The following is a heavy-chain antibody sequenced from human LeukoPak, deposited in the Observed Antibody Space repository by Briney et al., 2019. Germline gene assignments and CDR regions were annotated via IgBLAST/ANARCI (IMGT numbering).Heavy chain of an antibody. V-gene: IGHV1-46*01. D-gene: IGHD3-16*02. CDR3: ARGGDNYDYVWGSYRLLDY. J-gene: IGHJ4*02. Sequence: ASVKVSCKASGYTFTSYYMHWVRQAPGQGLEWMGIINPRGGSTSYAQKFQGRVTMTRDTSTSTVYMELSSLRSEDTAVYYCARGGDNYDYVWGSYRLLDYWGQGTLVTVSS. CDR1: GYTFTSYY. CDR2: INPRGGST.